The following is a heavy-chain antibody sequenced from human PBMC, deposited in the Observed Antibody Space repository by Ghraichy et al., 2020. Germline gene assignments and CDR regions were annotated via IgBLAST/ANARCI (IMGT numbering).Heavy chain of an antibody. V-gene: IGHV1-3*01. D-gene: IGHD4-17*01. Sequence: ASVKVSCKASGYTFTSYAMHWVRQAPGQRLEWMGWINAGNGNTKYSQKFQGRVTITRDTSASTAYMELSSLRSEDTAVYYCARARTTVTPIDAFDIWGQGTMVTVSS. J-gene: IGHJ3*02. CDR2: INAGNGNT. CDR3: ARARTTVTPIDAFDI. CDR1: GYTFTSYA.